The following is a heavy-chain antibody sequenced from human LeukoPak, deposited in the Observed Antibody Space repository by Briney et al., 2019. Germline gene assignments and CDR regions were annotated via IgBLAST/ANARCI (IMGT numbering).Heavy chain of an antibody. Sequence: SETLSLTCTVSGGSISNYYWSWIRQPPGKGLESIGYIYYSGGTNYNPSLKSRVTISVDTSKNQFFLKLNSVTAADTAVYYCARGRFELPYWGQGTLVAVS. J-gene: IGHJ4*02. CDR2: IYYSGGT. D-gene: IGHD3-9*01. V-gene: IGHV4-59*01. CDR1: GGSISNYY. CDR3: ARGRFELPY.